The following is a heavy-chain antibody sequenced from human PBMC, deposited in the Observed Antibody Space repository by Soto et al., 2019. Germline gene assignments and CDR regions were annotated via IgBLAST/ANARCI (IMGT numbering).Heavy chain of an antibody. Sequence: QVQLVESGGGVVQPGRSLRLSCAASGFTFSSYGMHWVRQAPGKGLEWVAVICYDGSNKYYADSVKGRFTISRDNSKDTLYLHMNRLRAEDTAVYYCARDSTYRYYYYYGMDVWGQGTTVTVSS. CDR2: ICYDGSNK. D-gene: IGHD1-1*01. CDR3: ARDSTYRYYYYYGMDV. J-gene: IGHJ6*02. CDR1: GFTFSSYG. V-gene: IGHV3-33*01.